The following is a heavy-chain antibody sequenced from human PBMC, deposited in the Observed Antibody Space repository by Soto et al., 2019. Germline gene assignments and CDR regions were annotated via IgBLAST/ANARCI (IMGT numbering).Heavy chain of an antibody. Sequence: SETLSLTCTVSGDSISSGGSYWSWIRQHPGKGLEWIGYIYYSGSTYYNPSLKSRVTISVDTSKSQFSLKLSSVTAADTAVYYCAGKRRSNFDYWGQGTLVTVSS. J-gene: IGHJ4*02. CDR1: GDSISSGGSY. CDR2: IYYSGST. CDR3: AGKRRSNFDY. V-gene: IGHV4-31*03.